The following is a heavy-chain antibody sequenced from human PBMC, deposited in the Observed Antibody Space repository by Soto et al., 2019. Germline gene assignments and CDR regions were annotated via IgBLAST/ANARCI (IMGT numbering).Heavy chain of an antibody. Sequence: SVKVSCKASGGTFSSYAISWVRQAPGQGLEWMGGIIPIFGTANYAQKFQGRVTITADESTSTAYMELSSLRSEDTAVYYFARETAEMATILFDYWGQGTLVTVSS. CDR1: GGTFSSYA. CDR3: ARETAEMATILFDY. J-gene: IGHJ4*02. V-gene: IGHV1-69*13. CDR2: IIPIFGTA. D-gene: IGHD5-12*01.